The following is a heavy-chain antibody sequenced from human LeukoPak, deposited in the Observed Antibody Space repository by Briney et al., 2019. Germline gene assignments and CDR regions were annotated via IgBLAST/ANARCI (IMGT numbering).Heavy chain of an antibody. CDR3: AKDVLFTGGGAIVY. Sequence: GGSLRLSCAASGLTFFEAWMTWVRQAPGKGLEWVGHIKSKADGGTTDYAAPVKGRFTISRDDSQNALYLQMDTLKTEDTAVYYCAKDVLFTGGGAIVYWGQGTPVTVSS. CDR1: GLTFFEAW. D-gene: IGHD3-16*01. V-gene: IGHV3-15*01. J-gene: IGHJ4*02. CDR2: IKSKADGGTT.